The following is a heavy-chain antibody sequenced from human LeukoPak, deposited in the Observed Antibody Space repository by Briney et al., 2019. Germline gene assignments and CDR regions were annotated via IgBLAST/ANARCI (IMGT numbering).Heavy chain of an antibody. D-gene: IGHD2/OR15-2a*01. J-gene: IGHJ4*02. V-gene: IGHV3-72*01. Sequence: GGSLRLSCAVSGFTFSDHYMDWVRQAPGKGLEWVGRIRNKANRYTTEYAASVKGRFSISRDDSRNSLYLQMNSLKTEDTAVYYCVRGRNSFDNWGQGTLVTVFS. CDR3: VRGRNSFDN. CDR2: IRNKANRYTT. CDR1: GFTFSDHY.